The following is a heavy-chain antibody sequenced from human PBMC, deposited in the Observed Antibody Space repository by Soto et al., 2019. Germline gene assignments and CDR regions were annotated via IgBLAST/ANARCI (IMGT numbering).Heavy chain of an antibody. J-gene: IGHJ4*02. V-gene: IGHV4-30-4*01. D-gene: IGHD3-16*02. Sequence: QVQLQESGPGLVKPSQTLSLTCTVSGGSISSGDYYWSWIRQPPGKGLEWIGYIYYSGSTYYNPSLKSRVTISVDTSKTQFSLKLSSVTAADTAVYYCARGPLAYDYVWGSYRFDYWGQGTLVTVSS. CDR2: IYYSGST. CDR3: ARGPLAYDYVWGSYRFDY. CDR1: GGSISSGDYY.